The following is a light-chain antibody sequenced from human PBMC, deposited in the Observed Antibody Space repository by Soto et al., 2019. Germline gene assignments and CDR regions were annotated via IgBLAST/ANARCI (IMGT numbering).Light chain of an antibody. Sequence: QSVLTQAPSVSGAPGQRVTISCTGSSSNIGAGYDVHWYQKVPGTAPKLLIYGNNNRPSGVPDRFSGSKSGTSASLAITGLQVEDEADYYCQSYDSSLSAPYVFGTGTKSPS. CDR1: SSNIGAGYD. V-gene: IGLV1-40*01. J-gene: IGLJ1*01. CDR2: GNN. CDR3: QSYDSSLSAPYV.